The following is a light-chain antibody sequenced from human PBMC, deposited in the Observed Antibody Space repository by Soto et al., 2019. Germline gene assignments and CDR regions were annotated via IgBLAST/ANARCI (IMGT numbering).Light chain of an antibody. V-gene: IGKV3-20*01. CDR3: QQYGTSPTT. Sequence: IVLTQSPGTLSLSPGEGATLSCRASQSVSGSYLAWYQQRPGQAPRLVIYGASRRATGIPVRFSGSGSVTDFTLSISRLEPEDFAVYYCQQYGTSPTTFGPGTKVDIK. J-gene: IGKJ3*01. CDR1: QSVSGSY. CDR2: GAS.